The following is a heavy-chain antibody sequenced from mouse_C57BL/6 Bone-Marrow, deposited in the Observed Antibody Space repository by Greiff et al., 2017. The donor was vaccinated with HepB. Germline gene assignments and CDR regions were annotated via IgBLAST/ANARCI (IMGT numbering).Heavy chain of an antibody. D-gene: IGHD1-1*01. CDR2: IDPNSGGT. CDR3: VHNYYCSSYGYFDY. J-gene: IGHJ2*01. CDR1: GYTFTSYW. V-gene: IGHV1-72*01. Sequence: QVQLQQPGAELVKPGASVTLSCKASGYTFTSYWMHWVKQRPGRGLEWIGRIDPNSGGTKYNEKFKSKATLTVDKPSSTAYMQLSSLTSEDSAVYYCVHNYYCSSYGYFDYWGQGTTLTVSS.